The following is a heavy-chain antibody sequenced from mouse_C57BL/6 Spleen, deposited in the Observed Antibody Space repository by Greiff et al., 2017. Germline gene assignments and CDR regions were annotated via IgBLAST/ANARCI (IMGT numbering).Heavy chain of an antibody. Sequence: EVKLMESGGGLVKPGGSLKLSCAASGFTFSSYAMSWVRQTPEKRLEWVATISDGGSYTYYPDNVKGRFTISRDNAKNNLYLQMSHLKSEDTAMYYCAREYYGSSYWFAYWGQGTLVTVSA. CDR2: ISDGGSYT. CDR1: GFTFSSYA. J-gene: IGHJ3*01. CDR3: AREYYGSSYWFAY. V-gene: IGHV5-4*01. D-gene: IGHD1-1*01.